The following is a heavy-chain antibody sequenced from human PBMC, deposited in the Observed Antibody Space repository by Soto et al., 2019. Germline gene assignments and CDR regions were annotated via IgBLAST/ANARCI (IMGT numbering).Heavy chain of an antibody. CDR1: GFTFSNYW. Sequence: RGSLRLSCAASGFTFSNYWMYWVPQAPGKGLVWVSRVNNDGTDTTHADSVKGRFTISRDNAENTLYLQMNSLRAEDTAVYYCARGGLQHALDVWGQGSTVTVAS. J-gene: IGHJ6*02. CDR2: VNNDGTDT. D-gene: IGHD6-13*01. CDR3: ARGGLQHALDV. V-gene: IGHV3-74*03.